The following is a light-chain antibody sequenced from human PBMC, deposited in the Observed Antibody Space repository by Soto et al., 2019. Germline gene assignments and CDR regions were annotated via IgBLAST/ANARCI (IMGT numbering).Light chain of an antibody. CDR2: AAS. J-gene: IGKJ4*01. Sequence: DIQMTQSPSSLSASVGDRVTITCRAGQTIGRNLIWYQQKPGKAPKLLIYAASSLQSGVPSRFSGSGAGTDFTLTINTLQPEDFATYFCQQSYTSPITFGGGTKVDIK. CDR1: QTIGRN. CDR3: QQSYTSPIT. V-gene: IGKV1-39*01.